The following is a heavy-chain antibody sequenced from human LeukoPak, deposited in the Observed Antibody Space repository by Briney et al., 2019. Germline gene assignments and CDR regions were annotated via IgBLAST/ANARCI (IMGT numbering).Heavy chain of an antibody. D-gene: IGHD3-22*01. CDR2: IKQDGSEK. V-gene: IGHV3-7*03. CDR3: ARDLPYYDRSGMAFDY. CDR1: GFTFGTYW. Sequence: PGGSLRLSCAASGFTFGTYWMSWVRQAPGKGLEWVANIKQDGSEKYYVDSVKGRFTISRDNAKNSLYLQMNSLRAEDTALYYCARDLPYYDRSGMAFDYWGQGTLVTVSS. J-gene: IGHJ4*02.